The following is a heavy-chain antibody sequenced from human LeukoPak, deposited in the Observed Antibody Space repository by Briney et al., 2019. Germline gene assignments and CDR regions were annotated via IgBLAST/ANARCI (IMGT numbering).Heavy chain of an antibody. CDR3: ARDQRTAAGTSSDY. V-gene: IGHV3-9*01. CDR2: ISWNSGSI. D-gene: IGHD6-13*01. Sequence: GGSLRLSCAASGFTFDDYAMHWVRQAPGKGLEWVSGISWNSGSIGYADSVKGRFTISRDNSKNTLYLQMNSLRAEDTAVYYCARDQRTAAGTSSDYWGQGTLVTVSS. CDR1: GFTFDDYA. J-gene: IGHJ4*02.